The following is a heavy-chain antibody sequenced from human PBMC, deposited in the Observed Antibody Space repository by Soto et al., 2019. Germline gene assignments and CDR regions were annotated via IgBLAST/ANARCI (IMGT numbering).Heavy chain of an antibody. D-gene: IGHD2-21*01. CDR3: AREKVVVIAAQAFDI. CDR2: IFHSGSA. Sequence: SETLSLTCAVSSYSISGGFYWAWIRHPPGKGLEWIGNIFHSGSAHYNPSLKSRVTMSVDTSKNNFSLRLTSVTAADTAVYYCAREKVVVIAAQAFDIWGQGKIGT. V-gene: IGHV4-38-2*02. CDR1: SYSISGGFY. J-gene: IGHJ3*02.